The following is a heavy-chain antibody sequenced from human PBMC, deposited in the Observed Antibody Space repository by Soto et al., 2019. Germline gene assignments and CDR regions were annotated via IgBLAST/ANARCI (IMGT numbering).Heavy chain of an antibody. CDR2: IYHSGNT. Sequence: PSETLSLTCAVSGYSISSGYYWGWIRQPPGKGLEWIGSIYHSGNTYYNPSLKSRVTISVDTSKNQFSLKLSSVTAADTAVYYCASSRITIFGVVIIFDYWGQGTLVTVSS. CDR3: ASSRITIFGVVIIFDY. CDR1: GYSISSGYY. V-gene: IGHV4-38-2*01. D-gene: IGHD3-3*01. J-gene: IGHJ4*02.